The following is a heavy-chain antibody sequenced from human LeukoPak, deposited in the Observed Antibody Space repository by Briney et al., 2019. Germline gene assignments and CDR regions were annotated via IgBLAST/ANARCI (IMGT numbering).Heavy chain of an antibody. J-gene: IGHJ3*01. CDR1: GFTFSTYG. V-gene: IGHV3-33*01. CDR2: IWYDGSIK. Sequence: GGSLILSCAATGFTFSTYGMHWVRQAPGKGLEWVAVIWYDGSIKYYADSVKGRFTISRDNSKNTLNLQMNSLRVEDTAVYYCARAVGPFDFWGQGTIVIVSS. CDR3: ARAVGPFDF.